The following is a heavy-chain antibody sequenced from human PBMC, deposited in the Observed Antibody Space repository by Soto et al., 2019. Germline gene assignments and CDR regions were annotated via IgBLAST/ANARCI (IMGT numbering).Heavy chain of an antibody. D-gene: IGHD5-18*01. Sequence: GGSLRLSCAASGFTFSDYYMSWIRQAPGKGLEWVSYISSSGSTKYYADSVKGRFTISRDNSKNTLYLQMNSLRAEDTAVYYCAKCGYSYGYYPNYYFDYWGQGTMVTVSS. V-gene: IGHV3-11*04. J-gene: IGHJ4*02. CDR3: AKCGYSYGYYPNYYFDY. CDR1: GFTFSDYY. CDR2: ISSSGSTK.